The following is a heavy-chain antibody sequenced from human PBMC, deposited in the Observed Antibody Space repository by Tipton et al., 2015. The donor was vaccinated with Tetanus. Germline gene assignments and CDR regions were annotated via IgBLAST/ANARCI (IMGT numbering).Heavy chain of an antibody. Sequence: QSGPEVKKPGASVKVSCKASGYTFTSYYMHWVRQAPGQGLEWMGIINPSGGSTSYAQKFQGRVTMTRDTSTSTVYMELSSLRSEDTAGYYCARSSIAGRGFDPWGQGTLVTVSS. CDR3: ARSSIAGRGFDP. CDR2: INPSGGST. J-gene: IGHJ5*02. D-gene: IGHD6-6*01. V-gene: IGHV1-46*01. CDR1: GYTFTSYY.